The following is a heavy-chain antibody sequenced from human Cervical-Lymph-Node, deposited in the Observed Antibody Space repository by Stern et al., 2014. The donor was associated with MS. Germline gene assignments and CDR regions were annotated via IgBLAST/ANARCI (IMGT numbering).Heavy chain of an antibody. CDR1: GGSISNYNW. CDR2: IYHSGAT. V-gene: IGHV4-4*02. Sequence: QVQLQESGPGLVKPSGTLSLTCAVSGGSISNYNWWSWVRQPPGKGLEWIGEIYHSGATDYNPSLKRRVTISVDKSKNQFPLKVRSVTAADTAVYYCARAVRVDTYFDYWGQGTLVTVSS. CDR3: ARAVRVDTYFDY. J-gene: IGHJ4*02. D-gene: IGHD5-18*01.